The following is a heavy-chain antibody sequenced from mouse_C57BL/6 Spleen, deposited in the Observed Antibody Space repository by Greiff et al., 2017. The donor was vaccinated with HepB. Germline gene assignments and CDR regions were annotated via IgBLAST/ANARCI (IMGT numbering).Heavy chain of an antibody. CDR2: INPGSGGT. V-gene: IGHV1-54*01. D-gene: IGHD1-1*01. CDR1: GYAFTNYL. Sequence: VQLQQSGAELVRPGPSVKVSCKASGYAFTNYLIEWVKQRPGQGLEWIGVINPGSGGTHYNEKFKGKATLTADKSSSTAYMQLSSLTSEDSAVYFCAISDYYGSSSTCFAYWGEVTLVTVSA. J-gene: IGHJ3*01. CDR3: AISDYYGSSSTCFAY.